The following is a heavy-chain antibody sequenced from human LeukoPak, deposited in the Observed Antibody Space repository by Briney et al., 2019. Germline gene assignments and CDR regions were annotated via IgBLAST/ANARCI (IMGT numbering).Heavy chain of an antibody. Sequence: PGGSLRLSCAASGFTFSSYAMNWVRQAPGKGLEWVSGISGRGGSTYYADSVKGRFTISRDNSKNTLYLQMNSLRREDTAVYYCAKANYENSGNYYISWGQGTLVTVSS. V-gene: IGHV3-23*01. J-gene: IGHJ5*02. CDR3: AKANYENSGNYYIS. D-gene: IGHD3-22*01. CDR1: GFTFSSYA. CDR2: ISGRGGST.